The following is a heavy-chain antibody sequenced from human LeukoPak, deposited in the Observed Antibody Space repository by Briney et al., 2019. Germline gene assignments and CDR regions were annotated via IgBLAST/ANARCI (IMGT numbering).Heavy chain of an antibody. J-gene: IGHJ5*02. V-gene: IGHV3-23*01. D-gene: IGHD6-19*01. CDR2: ISHDGMNA. CDR3: AKDGAQYSSGPECDP. Sequence: GGSLRLYCAASGLHFSGTAMRWVRQAPGKGLEWVSAISHDGMNAYYADSVKGRFTISRDNSKKTVSLEMSSLTAADTGVYYCAKDGAQYSSGPECDPRGQGALVTVSP. CDR1: GLHFSGTA.